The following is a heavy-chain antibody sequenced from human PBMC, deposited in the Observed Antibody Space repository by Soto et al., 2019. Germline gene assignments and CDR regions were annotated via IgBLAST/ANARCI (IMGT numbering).Heavy chain of an antibody. CDR3: TRDLDYGGNSEDFDI. V-gene: IGHV5-51*01. CDR2: IYPDDSRT. D-gene: IGHD4-17*01. CDR1: GYSFTSYW. J-gene: IGHJ3*02. Sequence: GESLKISCKGSGYSFTSYWISWVRQMPGEGLKWMGIIYPDDSRTTYSPSFQRQVTISADKSINTAYLQWSSLKASDTAMYYCTRDLDYGGNSEDFDIWGQGTRVTVSS.